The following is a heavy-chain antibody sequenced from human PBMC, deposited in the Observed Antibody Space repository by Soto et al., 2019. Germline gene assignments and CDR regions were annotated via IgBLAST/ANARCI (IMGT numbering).Heavy chain of an antibody. CDR1: GYTFTSYG. J-gene: IGHJ4*02. D-gene: IGHD3-10*01. V-gene: IGHV1-18*01. Sequence: QVQLVQSGAEVKKPGASVKVSCKASGYTFTSYGISWVRQAPGQGLEWMGWISAYNRNTNYAQKLQGRVTMTTDTSTSTAYMELRSPKSDDTALYYCAWFIVRGPRNHYFDHLGQGTLGTVSS. CDR2: ISAYNRNT. CDR3: AWFIVRGPRNHYFDH.